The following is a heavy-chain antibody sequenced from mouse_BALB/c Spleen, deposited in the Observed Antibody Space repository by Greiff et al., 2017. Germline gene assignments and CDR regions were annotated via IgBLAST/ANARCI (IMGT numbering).Heavy chain of an antibody. CDR1: GFNIKDTY. Sequence: EVHLVESGAELVKPGASVKLSCTASGFNIKDTYMHWVKQRPEQGLEWIGRIDPANGNTKYDPKFQGKATITADTSSNTAYLQLSSLTSEDTAVYYCASSHYYGSDVWGAGTTVTVSS. CDR2: IDPANGNT. V-gene: IGHV14-3*02. J-gene: IGHJ1*01. D-gene: IGHD1-2*01. CDR3: ASSHYYGSDV.